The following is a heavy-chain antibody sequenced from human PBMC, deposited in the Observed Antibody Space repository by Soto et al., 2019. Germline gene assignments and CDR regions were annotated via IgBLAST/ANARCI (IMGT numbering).Heavy chain of an antibody. CDR2: INPNSGGT. J-gene: IGHJ4*02. CDR3: ARGLRNYYDSSGYYSH. Sequence: ASVKVSCKASGYTFTGYYMHWVRQAPGQGLEWMGWINPNSGGTNYAQKFQGRVTMNRDTSISTAYMKLSRLRSDDTAVYYCARGLRNYYDSSGYYSHWGQGTLVTVSS. CDR1: GYTFTGYY. V-gene: IGHV1-2*02. D-gene: IGHD3-22*01.